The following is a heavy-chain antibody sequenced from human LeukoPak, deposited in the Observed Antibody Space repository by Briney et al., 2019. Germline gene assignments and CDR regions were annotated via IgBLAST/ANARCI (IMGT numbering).Heavy chain of an antibody. J-gene: IGHJ1*01. CDR2: INPNSGGT. V-gene: IGHV1-2*02. CDR1: GYTFTGYY. D-gene: IGHD3-3*01. CDR3: ARDGLHYDFWSGYQNFQH. Sequence: VSVKVSCKASGYTFTGYYMHWVRQAPGQGLEWMGWINPNSGGTNYAQKFQGRVTMTRDTSISTAYMELSRLRSDDTAVYYCARDGLHYDFWSGYQNFQHWGQGTLVTVSS.